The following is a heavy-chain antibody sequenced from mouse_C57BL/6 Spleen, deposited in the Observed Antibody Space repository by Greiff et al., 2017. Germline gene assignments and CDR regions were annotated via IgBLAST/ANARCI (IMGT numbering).Heavy chain of an antibody. V-gene: IGHV1-72*01. CDR2: IDPNSGGT. D-gene: IGHD1-1*01. J-gene: IGHJ4*01. CDR1: GYTFTSYW. CDR3: ARGATVVPYYAMDY. Sequence: QVHVKQPGAELVKPGASVKLSCKASGYTFTSYWMHWVKQRPGRGLEWIGRIDPNSGGTKYNEKFKSKATLTVDKPSSTAYMQLSSLTSEDSAVYYCARGATVVPYYAMDYWGQGTSVTVSS.